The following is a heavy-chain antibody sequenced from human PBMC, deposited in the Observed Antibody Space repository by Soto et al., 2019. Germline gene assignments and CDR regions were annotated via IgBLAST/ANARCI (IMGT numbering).Heavy chain of an antibody. CDR1: GGSFSGYY. D-gene: IGHD6-6*01. CDR3: ARGRRYSSSSRWFDP. V-gene: IGHV4-34*01. J-gene: IGHJ5*02. Sequence: SETLSLTCAVYGGSFSGYYWSWIRQPPGKGLEWIGEINHSGSTNYNPSLKSRVTISVDTSKNQFSLKLSSVTAADTAVYYCARGRRYSSSSRWFDPWGQGTLVTVSS. CDR2: INHSGST.